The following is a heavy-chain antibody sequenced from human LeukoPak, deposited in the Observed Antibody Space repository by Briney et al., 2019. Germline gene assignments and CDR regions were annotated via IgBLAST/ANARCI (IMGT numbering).Heavy chain of an antibody. V-gene: IGHV4-59*01. J-gene: IGHJ6*04. CDR1: GGSISSYY. Sequence: SETLSHTCTVSGGSISSYYWSWIRQPPGKGLEWIGYIYYSGSTNYNPSLKSRVTISVDTSKNQFYLTLSSVTAADTAVYYCARDNGPYYYGMDVWGKGTTVTVSS. CDR2: IYYSGST. CDR3: ARDNGPYYYGMDV.